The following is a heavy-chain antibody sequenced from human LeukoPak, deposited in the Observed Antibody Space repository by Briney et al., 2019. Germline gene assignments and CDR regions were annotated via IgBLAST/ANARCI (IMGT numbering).Heavy chain of an antibody. Sequence: PGGSLRLSCEASGFTFINYAMNWVRQAPEKGLEWVSTVSGLGTTTYYADSVKGRFTVSRDNSKNTVFLQMDSLRAEDTAVYYCATRRSGNYFATFDYWGQGILVTVSS. D-gene: IGHD3-22*01. CDR2: VSGLGTTT. V-gene: IGHV3-23*01. J-gene: IGHJ4*02. CDR3: ATRRSGNYFATFDY. CDR1: GFTFINYA.